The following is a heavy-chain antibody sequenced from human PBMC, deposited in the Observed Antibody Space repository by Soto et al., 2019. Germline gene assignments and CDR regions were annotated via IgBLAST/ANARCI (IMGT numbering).Heavy chain of an antibody. V-gene: IGHV4-59*01. Sequence: TSETRSLTCTVSGGSISSYYWSWIRQPPGKGLEWIGYIYYSGSTNYNPSLKSRVTISVDTSKNQFSLKLSSVTAADTAVYYCARGPAMVREKNYYYYYMDVWGKGTTVTVSS. CDR3: ARGPAMVREKNYYYYYMDV. CDR2: IYYSGST. J-gene: IGHJ6*03. CDR1: GGSISSYY. D-gene: IGHD3-10*01.